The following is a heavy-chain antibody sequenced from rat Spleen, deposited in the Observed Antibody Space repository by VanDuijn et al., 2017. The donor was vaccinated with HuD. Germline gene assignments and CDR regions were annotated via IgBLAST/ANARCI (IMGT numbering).Heavy chain of an antibody. D-gene: IGHD1-2*01. CDR3: TTWAVYY. V-gene: IGHV5-27*01. J-gene: IGHJ2*01. CDR1: GLSFSNYY. Sequence: EVQLVESGGGLVQPGRSMKLSCAASGLSFSNYYMAWVRQAPTKGLEWVAYISTGGGSTYYRDSVKGRFTISRDNAKSTLYLQMDSLRSEDTATYYCTTWAVYYWGQGVMVTVSS. CDR2: ISTGGGST.